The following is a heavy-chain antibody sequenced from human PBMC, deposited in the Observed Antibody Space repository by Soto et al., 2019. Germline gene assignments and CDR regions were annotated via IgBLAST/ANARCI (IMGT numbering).Heavy chain of an antibody. J-gene: IGHJ3*02. Sequence: PXETLSLTCTVSVGSINNGDCYWSWLRQLPWKGLEWIGYIYYSGSKYYNPSLKSRVSMSVDTSKNHFSLNLTSVTAADTAVYYCAREKEDDSGDYNAFDIWGQGTVVIVSS. D-gene: IGHD4-17*01. CDR3: AREKEDDSGDYNAFDI. V-gene: IGHV4-30-4*01. CDR1: VGSINNGDCY. CDR2: IYYSGSK.